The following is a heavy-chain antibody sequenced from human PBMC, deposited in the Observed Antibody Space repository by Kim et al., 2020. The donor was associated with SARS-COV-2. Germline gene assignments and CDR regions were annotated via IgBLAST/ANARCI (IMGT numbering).Heavy chain of an antibody. CDR3: AREAPGITGPENYFDY. CDR1: GYTFTGYY. Sequence: ASVKVSCKASGYTFTGYYIHWVRQAPGQGLEWMGRINPKSGGTNYAQKFKGRFTMTRDTSISPAYMELSRLGSDDTAVYYCAREAPGITGPENYFDYWGQGTLVTVSS. CDR2: INPKSGGT. D-gene: IGHD1-20*01. V-gene: IGHV1-2*06. J-gene: IGHJ4*02.